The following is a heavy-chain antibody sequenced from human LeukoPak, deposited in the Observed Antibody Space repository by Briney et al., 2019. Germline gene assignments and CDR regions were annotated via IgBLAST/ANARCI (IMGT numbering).Heavy chain of an antibody. Sequence: ASVKVSCKASGYTFTSYGISWVRQAPGQGLEWMGWISAYNGNTNYAQKLQGRVTMTTDTSTSTAYMELSSLRSEDTAVYYCARDNEYYYDSSGYFFFDYWGQGTLVTVSS. J-gene: IGHJ4*02. CDR1: GYTFTSYG. CDR3: ARDNEYYYDSSGYFFFDY. V-gene: IGHV1-18*01. CDR2: ISAYNGNT. D-gene: IGHD3-22*01.